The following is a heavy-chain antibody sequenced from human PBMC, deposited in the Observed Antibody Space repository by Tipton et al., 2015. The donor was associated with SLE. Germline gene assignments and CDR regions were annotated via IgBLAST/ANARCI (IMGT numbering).Heavy chain of an antibody. J-gene: IGHJ5*02. V-gene: IGHV4-31*11. CDR3: ARVKDYHLWVEP. CDR2: IYFTGRT. Sequence: TLSLTCAVYGGSFSGYYWTWIRQHPGKGLEWIGYIYFTGRTYYNPSLKSRLTISLDTSKNQFSLKMSSVTAADTAVYYCARVKDYHLWVEPWGQGTLVTVSS. CDR1: GGSFSGYY. D-gene: IGHD4-11*01.